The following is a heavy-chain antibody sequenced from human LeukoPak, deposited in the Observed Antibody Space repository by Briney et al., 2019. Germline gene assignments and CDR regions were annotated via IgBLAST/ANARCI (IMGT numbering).Heavy chain of an antibody. J-gene: IGHJ4*02. CDR2: ISYDGSNK. V-gene: IGHV3-30*18. Sequence: GRSPRLSCAASGFTFSSYGMHWVRQAPGKGLEWVAVISYDGSNKYYADSVKGRFTISRDNSKNTLYLQMNSLRAEDTAVYYCAKEDYWGQGTLVTVSS. CDR1: GFTFSSYG. CDR3: AKEDY.